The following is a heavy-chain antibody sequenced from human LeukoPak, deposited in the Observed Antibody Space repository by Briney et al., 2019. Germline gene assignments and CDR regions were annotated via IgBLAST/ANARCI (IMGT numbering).Heavy chain of an antibody. CDR2: ISGSGGST. CDR3: AAYGSGSLDWFGP. CDR1: GFTFSSYA. J-gene: IGHJ5*02. V-gene: IGHV3-23*01. D-gene: IGHD3-10*01. Sequence: GGSLRLSCAVSGFTFSSYAMSWVRQAPGKGLEWVSAISGSGGSTYYADSVKGRFTISRDNSKNTLYLQMNSLRAEDTAVYYCAAYGSGSLDWFGPWGQGTLVTVPS.